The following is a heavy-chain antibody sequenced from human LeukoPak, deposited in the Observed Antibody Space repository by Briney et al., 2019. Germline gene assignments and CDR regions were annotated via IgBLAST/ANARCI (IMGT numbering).Heavy chain of an antibody. Sequence: ASVKVSCKASGYAFTNYAISWVRQAPGQGLEWVGWISVYNGNTNYAQKLHGRVTMTADTSTTTAYMELRSLRSDDTAVYYCARGYCSSATCRHFDYWGQGALVTVSS. J-gene: IGHJ4*02. CDR2: ISVYNGNT. CDR3: ARGYCSSATCRHFDY. V-gene: IGHV1-18*01. D-gene: IGHD2-2*01. CDR1: GYAFTNYA.